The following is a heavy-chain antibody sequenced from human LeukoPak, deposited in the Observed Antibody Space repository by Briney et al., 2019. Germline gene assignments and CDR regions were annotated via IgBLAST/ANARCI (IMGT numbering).Heavy chain of an antibody. Sequence: PGGSLRLSCAASGFTFSSYAMSWVRQAPGKGLEWVSVLYSDGNTKYADSVQGRFIISRDNSKNTLYLEMNSLSPDDTAVYYCARGVEPLAANTLAYWGQGTLVTVSS. CDR1: GFTFSSYA. V-gene: IGHV3-23*03. J-gene: IGHJ4*02. CDR3: ARGVEPLAANTLAY. CDR2: LYSDGNT. D-gene: IGHD1-14*01.